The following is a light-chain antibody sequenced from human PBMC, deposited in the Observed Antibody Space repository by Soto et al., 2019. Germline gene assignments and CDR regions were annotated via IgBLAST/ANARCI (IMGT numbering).Light chain of an antibody. V-gene: IGLV2-14*01. CDR1: SSDVGGYNY. CDR3: SSYTSSSLYV. Sequence: QSALTQPASVSGSPGQSITISCTGTSSDVGGYNYVSWYQQHPGKAPKLMIYDVSNRPSGVSNRFSGSKSGNTASLTISGLQAEDEDDYYCSSYTSSSLYVLGTETKVTVL. J-gene: IGLJ1*01. CDR2: DVS.